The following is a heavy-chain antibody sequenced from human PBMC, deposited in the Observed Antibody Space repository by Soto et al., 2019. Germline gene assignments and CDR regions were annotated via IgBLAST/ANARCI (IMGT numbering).Heavy chain of an antibody. Sequence: EVQLVESGGGLVQPGGSLRLSCAASGFTVNSNYMSWVRQAPGKGLEWVSVIYSDGSTYYADSVKGRFIISRDNSNNTLYFQMYSLRVEDTAVYYCATLTKYDILTGFYPCWGQGALVTVSS. CDR3: ATLTKYDILTGFYPC. CDR2: IYSDGST. CDR1: GFTVNSNY. V-gene: IGHV3-66*01. J-gene: IGHJ4*02. D-gene: IGHD3-9*01.